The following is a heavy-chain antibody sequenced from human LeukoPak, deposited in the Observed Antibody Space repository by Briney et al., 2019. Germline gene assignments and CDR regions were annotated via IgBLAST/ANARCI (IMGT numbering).Heavy chain of an antibody. CDR2: IFSRGSS. Sequence: SETLSLTCSVSGGSFSNYYWSWIRQPPGKGLEWIGYIFSRGSSNYSPSLKSRVTISVDTSKNQFSLKLSSVTAADTAVYYCARASDSSGYYDLDYWGQGTLVTVSS. CDR1: GGSFSNYY. D-gene: IGHD3-22*01. J-gene: IGHJ4*02. V-gene: IGHV4-59*01. CDR3: ARASDSSGYYDLDY.